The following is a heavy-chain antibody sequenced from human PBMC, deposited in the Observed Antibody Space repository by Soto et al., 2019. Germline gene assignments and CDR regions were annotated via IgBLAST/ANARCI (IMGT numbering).Heavy chain of an antibody. Sequence: PSETLSLTCTVSGGSISSSSYYWGWIRQPPGKGLEWIGSIYYSGSTYYNPSLKSRVTISVDTSKNQFSLKLSSVTAADTAVYYCASPYSSSYNWFDPWGQGTLVTVS. CDR1: GGSISSSSYY. CDR2: IYYSGST. D-gene: IGHD6-6*01. J-gene: IGHJ5*02. CDR3: ASPYSSSYNWFDP. V-gene: IGHV4-39*01.